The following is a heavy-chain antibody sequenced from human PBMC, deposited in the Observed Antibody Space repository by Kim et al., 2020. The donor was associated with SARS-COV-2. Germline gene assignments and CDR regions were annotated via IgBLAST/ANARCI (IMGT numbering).Heavy chain of an antibody. CDR1: GGSISSYY. CDR2: IYYSGST. V-gene: IGHV4-59*08. D-gene: IGHD3-10*01. CDR3: ARHGITMVRGVTKSPYYYYGMDV. J-gene: IGHJ6*02. Sequence: SETLSLTCTVSGGSISSYYWSWIRQPPGKGLEWIGYIYYSGSTNYNPSLKSRVTISVDTSKNQFSLKLSSVTAADTAVYYCARHGITMVRGVTKSPYYYYGMDVWGQGTTVTVSS.